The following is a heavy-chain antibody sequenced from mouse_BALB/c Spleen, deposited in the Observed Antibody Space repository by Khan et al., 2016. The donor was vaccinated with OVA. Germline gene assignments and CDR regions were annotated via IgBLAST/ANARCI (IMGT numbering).Heavy chain of an antibody. V-gene: IGHV1-20*02. CDR1: GYSFTGYF. CDR2: INPHIGEA. J-gene: IGHJ2*01. Sequence: EVQLQQSGPELVKPGASVKISCTASGYSFTGYFMNWVMQSHGKSLEWIGRINPHIGEAFYNQKFKGKATLTVDESSSTAHMEIRSLASEDSAVNYCARKNGSDFDYWGQGTTLTVSS. D-gene: IGHD1-1*01. CDR3: ARKNGSDFDY.